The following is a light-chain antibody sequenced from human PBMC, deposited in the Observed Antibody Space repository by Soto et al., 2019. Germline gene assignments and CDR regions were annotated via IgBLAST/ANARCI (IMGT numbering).Light chain of an antibody. Sequence: QSALTQPASVSGSPRQSITISCTGTSSDVGGYNYVSWYQQHPGKGPKLMIYEVSNRPSGVSNRFSGSKSGNTATLTISGLQAEDEAAYYCSSYTSTTTRVFGTGTKVNGL. CDR1: SSDVGGYNY. J-gene: IGLJ1*01. CDR3: SSYTSTTTRV. V-gene: IGLV2-14*03. CDR2: EVS.